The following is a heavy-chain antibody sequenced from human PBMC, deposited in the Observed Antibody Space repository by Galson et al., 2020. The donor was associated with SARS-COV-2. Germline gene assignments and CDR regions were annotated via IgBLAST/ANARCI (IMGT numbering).Heavy chain of an antibody. CDR1: GGSISDYY. V-gene: IGHV4-59*01. Sequence: SETLSLTCTVSGGSISDYYWSWIRQPPGKGLEWIGYIYYSGSTNYNPSLKSRVTISVDTSKNQFSLKLRSVTAADTAVYYCAMHYASGRPAFGSWGQGTLVTVSS. D-gene: IGHD3-10*01. CDR3: AMHYASGRPAFGS. CDR2: IYYSGST. J-gene: IGHJ4*02.